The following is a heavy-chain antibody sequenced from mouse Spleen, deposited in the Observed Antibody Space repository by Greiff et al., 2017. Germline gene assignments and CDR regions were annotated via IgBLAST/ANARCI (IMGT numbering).Heavy chain of an antibody. V-gene: IGHV1-18*01. J-gene: IGHJ2*01. CDR1: GYTFTDYN. CDR2: INPNNGGT. Sequence: EVQLQQSGPELVKPGASVKIPCKASGYTFTDYNMDWVKQSHGKSLEWIGDINPNNGGTIYNQKFKGKATLTVDKSSSTAYMELRSLTSEDTAVYYCARGYYDGYYPHYFDYWGQGTTLTVSS. CDR3: ARGYYDGYYPHYFDY. D-gene: IGHD2-3*01.